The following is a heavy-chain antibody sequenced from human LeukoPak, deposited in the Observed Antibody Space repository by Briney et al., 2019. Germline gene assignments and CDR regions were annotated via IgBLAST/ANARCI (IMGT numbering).Heavy chain of an antibody. J-gene: IGHJ4*02. CDR3: ARDMHPRGAAAPYFDY. CDR2: ISYDGNTK. CDR1: GFTFSSYA. V-gene: IGHV3-30-3*01. D-gene: IGHD6-13*01. Sequence: PGRSLRLSCAASGFTFSSYAMHWVRQAPGKGLEWVAVISYDGNTKYYAGSVRGRFTISRDNSKNTLDLQMGSLSAEDTAVYHCARDMHPRGAAAPYFDYWGQGTQVTVSS.